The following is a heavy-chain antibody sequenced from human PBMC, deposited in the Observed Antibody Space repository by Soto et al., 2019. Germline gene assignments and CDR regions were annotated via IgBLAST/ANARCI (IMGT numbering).Heavy chain of an antibody. CDR1: GYTFTSYG. Sequence: QVQLVQSGAEVKKPGASVKVSCKASGYTFTSYGISWVRQAPGQGLEWMGWISAYNGNTNYAQKLQGRATMTTDTSTSTADMALRSLRSDDTAVYYCVVAAQPYYFDSWGQGTLVTVSS. D-gene: IGHD2-15*01. J-gene: IGHJ4*02. CDR3: VVAAQPYYFDS. V-gene: IGHV1-18*01. CDR2: ISAYNGNT.